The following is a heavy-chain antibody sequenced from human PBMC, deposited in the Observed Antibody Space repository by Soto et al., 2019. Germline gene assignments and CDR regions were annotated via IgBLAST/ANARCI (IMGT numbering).Heavy chain of an antibody. Sequence: GGSLGLSCAASGFTSSDYYMSWIRQAPGKGLEWVSYISSSSSYTNYADSVKGRFTISRDNAKNSLYLQMDSLRDEDTALYYCAKGRYDFWSPSYFDSWGQGTLLTVSP. CDR2: ISSSSSYT. CDR1: GFTSSDYY. CDR3: AKGRYDFWSPSYFDS. D-gene: IGHD3-3*01. J-gene: IGHJ4*02. V-gene: IGHV3-11*05.